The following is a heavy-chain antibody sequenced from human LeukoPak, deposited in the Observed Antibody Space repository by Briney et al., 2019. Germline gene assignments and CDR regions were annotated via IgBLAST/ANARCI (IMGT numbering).Heavy chain of an antibody. V-gene: IGHV4-39*07. D-gene: IGHD5-12*01. J-gene: IGHJ4*02. Sequence: SETLSLTCTVSGGSISSSNYYWGWIRQPPGKGLEWIGSIYYSGSTYYNPSLKSRVTISVDTSKNQFSLKLSSVTAADTAVYYCARDVHVDIVATPFDYWGQGTLVTVSS. CDR3: ARDVHVDIVATPFDY. CDR2: IYYSGST. CDR1: GGSISSSNYY.